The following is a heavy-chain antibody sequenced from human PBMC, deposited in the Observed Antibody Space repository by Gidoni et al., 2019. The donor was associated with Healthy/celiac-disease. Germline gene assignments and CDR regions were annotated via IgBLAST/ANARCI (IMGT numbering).Heavy chain of an antibody. CDR2: INPNSGGT. D-gene: IGHD3-10*01. Sequence: QVQLVQSGAEVKKPGASVKVSCKASGYHFTGYYMHWVRQAPGQGLEWMGWINPNSGGTNYAQKFQGRVTMTRDTSISTAYMELSRLRSDDTAVYYCARDRRGLWFGELGLFDPWGQGTLVTVSS. J-gene: IGHJ5*02. CDR3: ARDRRGLWFGELGLFDP. CDR1: GYHFTGYY. V-gene: IGHV1-2*02.